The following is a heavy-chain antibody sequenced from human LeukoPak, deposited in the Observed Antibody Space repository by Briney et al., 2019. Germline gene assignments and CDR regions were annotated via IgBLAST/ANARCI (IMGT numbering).Heavy chain of an antibody. J-gene: IGHJ6*02. CDR3: ARDTPLRYDPPTAGYYYYCMDV. D-gene: IGHD3-9*01. Sequence: GASVKVSCKASGYTFTGYYMHWVRRAPGQGLEWRGWISAYNGNTNYAQKRQGRVTMTTDTSTSTAYMELRSRKSDDTAVYYCARDTPLRYDPPTAGYYYYCMDVWGQGTTVTVSS. V-gene: IGHV1-18*04. CDR2: ISAYNGNT. CDR1: GYTFTGYY.